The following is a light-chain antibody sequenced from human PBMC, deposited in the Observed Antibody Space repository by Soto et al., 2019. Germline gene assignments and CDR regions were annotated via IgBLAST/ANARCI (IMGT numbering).Light chain of an antibody. CDR1: QSISSN. CDR2: GAS. J-gene: IGKJ1*01. V-gene: IGKV3-15*01. CDR3: QPYNSYSEA. Sequence: EIVRTPSQPTRSVSANRKAPRPCSDSQSISSNLAWYQQRPGQGPRLLIDGASTRATGIPARFSGSGSGTDFTLTISCLQPDEFATYYCQPYNSYSEAFGQGTKVDIK.